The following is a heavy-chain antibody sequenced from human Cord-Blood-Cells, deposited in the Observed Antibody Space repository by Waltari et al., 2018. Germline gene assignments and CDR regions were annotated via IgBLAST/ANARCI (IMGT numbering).Heavy chain of an antibody. V-gene: IGHV3-23*04. D-gene: IGHD3-10*01. CDR1: GFTFSSHA. CDR3: AKGEGSGSYYYYYYYMDV. J-gene: IGHJ6*03. CDR2: ISGSGGST. Sequence: EVQLVESGGGLVQPGGSLRLSCAASGFTFSSHAMSWVRQAPGQGLEWVSAISGSGGSTYYADSVKGRFTISRDNSKNTLYLQMNSLRAEDTAVYYCAKGEGSGSYYYYYYYMDVWGKGTTVTVSS.